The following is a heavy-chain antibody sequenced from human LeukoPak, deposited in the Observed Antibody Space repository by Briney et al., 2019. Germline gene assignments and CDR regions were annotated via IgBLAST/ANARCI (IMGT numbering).Heavy chain of an antibody. Sequence: PGGSLRLSCAASGFTFSSYAMSWVRQAPGKGLEWVSDISGSGGSTYYAGSVKGRFTISRDNSKNTLYLQMNSLRAEDTAVYYCARAISTYYYDSSGYYLGVWFDPWGQGTLVTVSS. CDR3: ARAISTYYYDSSGYYLGVWFDP. D-gene: IGHD3-22*01. J-gene: IGHJ5*02. CDR2: ISGSGGST. V-gene: IGHV3-23*01. CDR1: GFTFSSYA.